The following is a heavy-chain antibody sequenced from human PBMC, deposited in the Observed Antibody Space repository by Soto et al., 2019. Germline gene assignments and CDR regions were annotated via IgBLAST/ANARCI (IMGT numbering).Heavy chain of an antibody. CDR2: ISYDGSNK. J-gene: IGHJ4*02. CDR3: ARALGIAAAGLDY. CDR1: GFTFSSYA. Sequence: GGSLRLACAASGFTFSSYAMHWVRQAPGKGLEWVAVISYDGSNKYYADSVKGRFTISRDNSKNTLYLQMNSLRAEDTAVYYCARALGIAAAGLDYWGQGT. D-gene: IGHD6-13*01. V-gene: IGHV3-30-3*01.